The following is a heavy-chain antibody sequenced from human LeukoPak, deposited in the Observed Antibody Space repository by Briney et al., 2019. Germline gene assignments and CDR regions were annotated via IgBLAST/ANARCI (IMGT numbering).Heavy chain of an antibody. CDR3: ARTRYYYNSRSYGAPYYFDY. Sequence: SGTLSLTCAVSGGSISSSNWWSWVRQPPGKGLEWIGEIYHSGSTNYNPSLKSRVTISVDKSKNQFSLKPSSVTAADTAVYYCARTRYYYNSRSYGAPYYFDYWGQGTLVTVSS. CDR1: GGSISSSNW. V-gene: IGHV4-4*02. J-gene: IGHJ4*02. D-gene: IGHD3-10*01. CDR2: IYHSGST.